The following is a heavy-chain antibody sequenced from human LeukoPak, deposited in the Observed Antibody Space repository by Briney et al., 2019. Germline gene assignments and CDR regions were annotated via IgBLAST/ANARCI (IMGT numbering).Heavy chain of an antibody. V-gene: IGHV3-7*01. CDR3: ASLGITGTHDNWFDP. D-gene: IGHD1-20*01. J-gene: IGHJ5*02. Sequence: GGSLRLSCAASGSTFSSYWMSWVRQAPGKGLEWVANIKQDGSEKYYVDSVKGRFTISRDNAKNSLYLQMNSLRAEDTAVYYCASLGITGTHDNWFDPWGQGTLVTVSS. CDR2: IKQDGSEK. CDR1: GSTFSSYW.